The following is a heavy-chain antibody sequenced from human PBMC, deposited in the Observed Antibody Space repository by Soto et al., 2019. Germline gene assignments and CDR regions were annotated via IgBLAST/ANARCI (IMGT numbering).Heavy chain of an antibody. V-gene: IGHV4-34*01. J-gene: IGHJ6*02. CDR2: INHSGST. CDR1: GGSFSAYY. D-gene: IGHD3-22*01. CDR3: ARGGRDSSNYYRPNCYYGMDX. Sequence: SDTLSLTFAVYGGSFSAYYWSWIRQPPGKGLEGIGEINHSGSTNYNPSLKTRVTISADTSKNQFSLNLSSVNAADTAVYYCARGGRDSSNYYRPNCYYGMDXSGQGTFVTVS.